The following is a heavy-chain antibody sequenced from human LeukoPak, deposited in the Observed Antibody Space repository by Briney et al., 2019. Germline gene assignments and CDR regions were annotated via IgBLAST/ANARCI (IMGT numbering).Heavy chain of an antibody. J-gene: IGHJ4*02. CDR2: IYHSGST. CDR1: GGSISSGGYS. D-gene: IGHD3-10*01. Sequence: PSETLSLTCAVSGGSISSGGYSWSWIRQPPGKGLEWIGYIYHSGSTYYNSSLKSRVTISVDRSKNQFSLKLSSVTAADTAVYYCARAGPDYYGSGSQYYLDYWGQGTLVTVSS. V-gene: IGHV4-30-2*01. CDR3: ARAGPDYYGSGSQYYLDY.